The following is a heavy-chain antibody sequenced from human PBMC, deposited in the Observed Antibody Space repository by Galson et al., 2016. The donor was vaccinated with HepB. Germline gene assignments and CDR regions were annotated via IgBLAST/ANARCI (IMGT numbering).Heavy chain of an antibody. CDR1: GYTFSNCY. CDR3: ARDRFSFASGYFHV. CDR2: SIAYNGKG. Sequence: SVKVSCKASGYTFSNCYITWVRQAPGQGLERMGSSIAYNGKGAYAQKFQGRVTMTTDTSTSTAYMDLRSLSPDDTAVYYCARDRFSFASGYFHVWGQGTLVTVSS. V-gene: IGHV1-18*04. J-gene: IGHJ4*02. D-gene: IGHD3-3*01.